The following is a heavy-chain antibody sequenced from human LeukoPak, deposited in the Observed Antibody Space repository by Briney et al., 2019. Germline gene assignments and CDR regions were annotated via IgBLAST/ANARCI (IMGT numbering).Heavy chain of an antibody. V-gene: IGHV3-38-3*01. CDR1: GFTVSSND. CDR2: ISGGST. D-gene: IGHD3-22*01. J-gene: IGHJ4*02. CDR3: KKIRDVRGITMIVVVITTNY. Sequence: AGSLRLSCAASGFTVSSNDMSCVRQAPGKGLEWGSSISGGSTYYADSRTGRFTISRDNSKNTLHLQMKSLRAEDTAVYYCKKIRDVRGITMIVVVITTNYWGQGTLVTVSS.